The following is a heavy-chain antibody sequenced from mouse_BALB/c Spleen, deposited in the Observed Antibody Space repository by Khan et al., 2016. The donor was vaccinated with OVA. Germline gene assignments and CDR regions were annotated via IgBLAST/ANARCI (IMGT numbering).Heavy chain of an antibody. CDR3: ARNYYYGRNAMDY. D-gene: IGHD1-1*01. J-gene: IGHJ4*01. V-gene: IGHV2-2*02. Sequence: QVQLKESGPGLVQPSQSLSITCTVSGFSLTSYGVHWVRQSPGKGLEWLGVTWSGGSTDYNAAFISRLSISKDNSKSQVFFKMNSLQANDTAIYYCARNYYYGRNAMDYWGQGTSVTVSS. CDR1: GFSLTSYG. CDR2: TWSGGST.